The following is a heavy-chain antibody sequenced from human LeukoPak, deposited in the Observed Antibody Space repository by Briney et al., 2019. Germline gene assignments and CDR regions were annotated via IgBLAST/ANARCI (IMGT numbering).Heavy chain of an antibody. D-gene: IGHD2-15*01. Sequence: ASVKVSCKAFVYTFTGYYMHWVRQAPGQGLEWMGWINPNSGGTNYAQKFQGRVTMTRDTSISTAYMELSRLRSDDTAVYYCAREQILGYCSGGSCYGSPGGVDYWGQGTLVTVSS. V-gene: IGHV1-2*02. CDR2: INPNSGGT. CDR3: AREQILGYCSGGSCYGSPGGVDY. J-gene: IGHJ4*02. CDR1: VYTFTGYY.